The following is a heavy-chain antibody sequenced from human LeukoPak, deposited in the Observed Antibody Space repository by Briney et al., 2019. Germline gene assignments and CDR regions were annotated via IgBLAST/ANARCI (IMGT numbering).Heavy chain of an antibody. CDR3: ARDLRNYDSSGEFDP. CDR1: GGTFSSYA. Sequence: ASVKVSCKASGGTFSSYAINWVRQAPGQGLEWMGGIIPIFGTANYAQKFQGKVTITADESTSTAYMELSSLRPEDTAVYYCARDLRNYDSSGEFDPWGQGTLVTVSS. J-gene: IGHJ5*02. CDR2: IIPIFGTA. V-gene: IGHV1-69*13. D-gene: IGHD3-22*01.